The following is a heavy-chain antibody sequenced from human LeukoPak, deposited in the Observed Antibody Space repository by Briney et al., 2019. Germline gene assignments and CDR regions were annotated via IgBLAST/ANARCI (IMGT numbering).Heavy chain of an antibody. Sequence: PSETLSLTCTVSGGSISSSSYYWGWIRQPPGKGLEWIGSIYYSGSTYYNPSLKSRVTISVDTSKNQFSLKLSSVTAADTAVYYCASKILTGYYYYFDYWGQGTLVTVSS. J-gene: IGHJ4*02. CDR3: ASKILTGYYYYFDY. CDR1: GGSISSSSYY. V-gene: IGHV4-39*01. CDR2: IYYSGST. D-gene: IGHD3-9*01.